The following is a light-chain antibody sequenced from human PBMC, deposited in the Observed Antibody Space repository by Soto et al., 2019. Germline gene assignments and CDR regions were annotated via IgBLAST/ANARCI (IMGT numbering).Light chain of an antibody. CDR3: GAWDNGLYGAL. CDR2: DSD. Sequence: QSALTQPPSLSAAPGQKVTISCSGGSSNIGNYDVYWYQQRPGTAPKLLIYDSDQRPSGIPDRFSGSKSGTSATLTITGLQIGDEADYFCGAWDNGLYGALFGGGTKVTVL. V-gene: IGLV1-51*01. CDR1: SSNIGNYD. J-gene: IGLJ2*01.